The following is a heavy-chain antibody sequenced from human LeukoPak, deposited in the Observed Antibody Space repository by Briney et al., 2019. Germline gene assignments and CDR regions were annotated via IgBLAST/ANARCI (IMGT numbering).Heavy chain of an antibody. CDR3: AREVVPAAKYLKGGGLNWFDP. Sequence: RGSLRLSCAASGFTFSSYSMNWVRQAPGKGLEWVSSISSSSSYIYYADSVKGRFTISRDNAKNSLYLQMNSLRAEDTAVYYCAREVVPAAKYLKGGGLNWFDPWGQGTLVTVSS. CDR2: ISSSSSYI. CDR1: GFTFSSYS. V-gene: IGHV3-21*01. D-gene: IGHD2-2*01. J-gene: IGHJ5*02.